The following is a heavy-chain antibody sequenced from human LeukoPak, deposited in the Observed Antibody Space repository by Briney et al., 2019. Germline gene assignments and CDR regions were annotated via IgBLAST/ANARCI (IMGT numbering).Heavy chain of an antibody. Sequence: SETLSLTCTVSGDSISSGYYRGWIRQPPGKGLEWIGSIHHSGSTYYNPSLKSRVTMSVDTSKNQFSLKLSSVTAADTAMYYCARDSSSGYYPGLYFQHWGQGTLVTVSS. CDR1: GDSISSGYY. D-gene: IGHD6-19*01. CDR3: ARDSSSGYYPGLYFQH. CDR2: IHHSGST. V-gene: IGHV4-38-2*02. J-gene: IGHJ1*01.